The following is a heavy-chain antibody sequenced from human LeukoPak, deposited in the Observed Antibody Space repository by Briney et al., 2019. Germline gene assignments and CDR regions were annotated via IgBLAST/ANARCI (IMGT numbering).Heavy chain of an antibody. J-gene: IGHJ4*02. CDR2: IIPIFGTA. Sequence: SVKVSCKASGGTFSSYAISWVRQAPGQGLEWMGGIIPIFGTAIYAQKFQGRVTITADESTSTAYMELSSLRSEDTAVYYCARGPGYDFWSGGPLYYFDYWGQGTLVTVSS. CDR1: GGTFSSYA. CDR3: ARGPGYDFWSGGPLYYFDY. V-gene: IGHV1-69*13. D-gene: IGHD3-3*01.